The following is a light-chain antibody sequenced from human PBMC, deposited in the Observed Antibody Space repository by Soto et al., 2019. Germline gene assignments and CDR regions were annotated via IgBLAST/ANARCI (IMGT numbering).Light chain of an antibody. J-gene: IGLJ3*02. CDR2: GNY. Sequence: QAVVTQPPSVSGAPGQRVTISCTGSSSNIGAGYDVHWYQQLPGTGPKLLIYGNYNRPSGVPDRFSGSKSGTTASLAITGLQAEDEADYYCQSYDSSLRAWVFGGGTKLTVL. V-gene: IGLV1-40*01. CDR1: SSNIGAGYD. CDR3: QSYDSSLRAWV.